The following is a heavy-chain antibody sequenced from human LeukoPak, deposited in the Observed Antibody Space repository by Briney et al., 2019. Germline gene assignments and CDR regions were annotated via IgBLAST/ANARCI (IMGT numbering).Heavy chain of an antibody. V-gene: IGHV4-39*02. CDR3: ARLRGDCSSTSCYADY. J-gene: IGHJ4*02. D-gene: IGHD2-2*01. CDR2: FYCDGRT. CDR1: GGSITSSTYY. Sequence: SETLSLTCTVSGGSITSSTYYWAWFRQPPGKGLEWIGSFYCDGRTYYSPSLKSRVTISGDTSKNHFSLKLRSVTAADTAVYYCARLRGDCSSTSCYADYWGQGTLVTVSS.